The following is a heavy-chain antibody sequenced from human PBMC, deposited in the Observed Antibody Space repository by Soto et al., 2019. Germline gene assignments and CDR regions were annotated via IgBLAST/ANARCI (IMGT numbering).Heavy chain of an antibody. CDR1: GGSFSGYY. CDR3: ARASNNRGCSYGPDY. CDR2: INHSGST. D-gene: IGHD5-18*01. J-gene: IGHJ4*02. V-gene: IGHV4-34*01. Sequence: QVQLQQWGAGLLKPSETLSLTCAVYGGSFSGYYWTWIRQPPGKGLEWIGEINHSGSTNCNPSLKSPVTISVDTSKNQFSLKLSSVTAADTAVYYCARASNNRGCSYGPDYWSQGALVTVSS.